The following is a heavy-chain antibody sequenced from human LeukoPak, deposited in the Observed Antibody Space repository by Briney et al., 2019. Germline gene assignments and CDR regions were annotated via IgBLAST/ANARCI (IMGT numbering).Heavy chain of an antibody. Sequence: SVKVSCKASGYTSASYGFSWVRQAPGQGLEWMGGIIPIFGTANYAQKFQGRVTITADESTSTAYMELSSLRSEDTAVYYCARDGYSYGYLLDYWGQGTLVTVSS. D-gene: IGHD5-18*01. CDR3: ARDGYSYGYLLDY. V-gene: IGHV1-69*13. CDR1: GYTSASYG. CDR2: IIPIFGTA. J-gene: IGHJ4*02.